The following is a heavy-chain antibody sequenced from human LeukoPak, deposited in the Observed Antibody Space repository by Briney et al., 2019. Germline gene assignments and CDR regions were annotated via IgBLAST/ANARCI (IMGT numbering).Heavy chain of an antibody. CDR1: GGSFSGYY. V-gene: IGHV4-34*01. CDR2: INHSGST. J-gene: IGHJ4*02. D-gene: IGHD4-23*01. CDR3: ARERNYGGNRPFDY. Sequence: SETLSPTCAVHGGSFSGYYCRRIRQPPGKGREWSGEINHSGSTNYNPSLKSQVTISVDTSKNQFSLKLSSVTAAATAVYYCARERNYGGNRPFDYWGQGPLVTVSS.